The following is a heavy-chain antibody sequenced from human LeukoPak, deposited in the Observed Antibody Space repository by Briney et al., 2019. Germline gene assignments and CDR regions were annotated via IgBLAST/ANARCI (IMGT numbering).Heavy chain of an antibody. J-gene: IGHJ4*02. D-gene: IGHD1-1*01. V-gene: IGHV3-66*01. Sequence: GGSLRLSCAASGFDVSVNYMNWIRQSPEKGLEWVSITHNDGSTYYADSVKGRFTVSRDDSKNTVSLQMDSLRVDDTGIYYCARGILQLTPYYFDYWGQGALVSVSS. CDR3: ARGILQLTPYYFDY. CDR1: GFDVSVNY. CDR2: THNDGST.